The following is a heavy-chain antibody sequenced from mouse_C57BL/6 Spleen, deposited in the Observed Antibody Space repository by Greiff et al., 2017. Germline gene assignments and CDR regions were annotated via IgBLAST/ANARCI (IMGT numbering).Heavy chain of an antibody. V-gene: IGHV5-4*01. CDR2: ISDGGSYT. J-gene: IGHJ2*01. Sequence: EVQGVESGGGLVKPGGSLKLSCAASGFTFSSYAMSWVRQTPEKRLEWVATISDGGSYTYYPDNVKGRFTISRDNAKNNLYLQRSHLKSEDTAMYYCARDDDYWGQGTTLTVSS. CDR3: ARDDDY. CDR1: GFTFSSYA.